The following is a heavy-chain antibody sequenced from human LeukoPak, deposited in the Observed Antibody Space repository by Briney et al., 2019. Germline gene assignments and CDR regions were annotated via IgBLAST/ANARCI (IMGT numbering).Heavy chain of an antibody. Sequence: SVKVSCXASGGTFSSYAISWVRQAPGQGLEWMGGIIPIFGTANYAQKFQGRVTITADESTSTAYVELSSLRSEDTAVYYCASRRITIFGVVMDVWGKGTTVTVSS. V-gene: IGHV1-69*13. J-gene: IGHJ6*04. CDR3: ASRRITIFGVVMDV. D-gene: IGHD3-3*01. CDR2: IIPIFGTA. CDR1: GGTFSSYA.